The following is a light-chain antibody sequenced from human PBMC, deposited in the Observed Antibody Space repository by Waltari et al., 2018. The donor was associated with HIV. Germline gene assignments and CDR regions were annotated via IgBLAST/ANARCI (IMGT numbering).Light chain of an antibody. Sequence: DIQMTQSPSPLSASLRDRVTITCRASQSVSYWLAWYQQKPGKAPKLLISKASSLKSGVPSRFGGSGSGTEFTLNISSLQPDDFATYYCQQYNRYPYTFGQGTKLEIK. CDR1: QSVSYW. J-gene: IGKJ2*01. CDR3: QQYNRYPYT. CDR2: KAS. V-gene: IGKV1-5*03.